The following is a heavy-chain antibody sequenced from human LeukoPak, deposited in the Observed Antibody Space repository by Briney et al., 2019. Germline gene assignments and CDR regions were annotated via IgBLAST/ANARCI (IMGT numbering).Heavy chain of an antibody. D-gene: IGHD4-23*01. Sequence: SGGSLRLSCVVSGFTFNNYWMTWVRQTPGKGLEWVAVIKADGSKTYYVDSVKGRFSISRDNAKKSLFLQMNSLRAEDAAVYYCVRGNDYGGPHYWGQGTLVTVSS. V-gene: IGHV3-7*01. CDR1: GFTFNNYW. CDR2: IKADGSKT. CDR3: VRGNDYGGPHY. J-gene: IGHJ4*02.